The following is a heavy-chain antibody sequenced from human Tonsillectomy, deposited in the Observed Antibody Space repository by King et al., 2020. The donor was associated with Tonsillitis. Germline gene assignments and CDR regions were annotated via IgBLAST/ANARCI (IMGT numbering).Heavy chain of an antibody. CDR2: FYSGGSP. V-gene: IGHV3-53*01. J-gene: IGHJ4*02. CDR1: GFTVSSNY. D-gene: IGHD5-12*01. CDR3: ARGRGYSGYHFDY. Sequence: VQLVESGGGLIQPGGSLRLSRSASGFTVSSNYMSLVRQSPGKGLEGVSVFYSGGSPYYADSVKGRFTISRDNSKNTLYLQMNSLRAEDTAVYYCARGRGYSGYHFDYWGQGTLVTVSS.